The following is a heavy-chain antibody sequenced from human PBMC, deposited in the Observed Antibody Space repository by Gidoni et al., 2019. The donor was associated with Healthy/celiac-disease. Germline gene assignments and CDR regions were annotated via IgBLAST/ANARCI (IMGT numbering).Heavy chain of an antibody. V-gene: IGHV3-23*01. J-gene: IGHJ5*02. CDR3: AKGRYNWNYGWFDP. D-gene: IGHD1-7*01. Sequence: TISRDNSKNTLYLQMNSLRAEDTAVYYCAKGRYNWNYGWFDPWGQGTLVTVSS.